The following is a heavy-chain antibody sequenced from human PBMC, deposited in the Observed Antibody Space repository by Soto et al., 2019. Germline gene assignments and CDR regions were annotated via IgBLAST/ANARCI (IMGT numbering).Heavy chain of an antibody. Sequence: ASVKVSCKASGYTFSSYAISWVRQAPGQGLEWMGGIIPIFGTANYAQKFQGRVTITADESTSTAYMELSSLRSEDTAVYYCTRDEASASPSYYYYGMDVWGQGTTVTVSS. CDR3: TRDEASASPSYYYYGMDV. CDR1: GYTFSSYA. J-gene: IGHJ6*02. CDR2: IIPIFGTA. V-gene: IGHV1-69*13.